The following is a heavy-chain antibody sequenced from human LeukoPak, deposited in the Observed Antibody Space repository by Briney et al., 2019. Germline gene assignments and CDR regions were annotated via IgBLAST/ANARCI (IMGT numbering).Heavy chain of an antibody. Sequence: GGSLRLSCAASGFTFSSYAMSWVRQAPGKGLEWVSAISGSGGSTYYADSVKGRFTISRDNSKNTLYLQMNSLRAEDTAVYYCAKMNDGIAAAMIPYFDYWGQGTLVAVSS. CDR3: AKMNDGIAAAMIPYFDY. D-gene: IGHD6-13*01. J-gene: IGHJ4*02. CDR2: ISGSGGST. V-gene: IGHV3-23*01. CDR1: GFTFSSYA.